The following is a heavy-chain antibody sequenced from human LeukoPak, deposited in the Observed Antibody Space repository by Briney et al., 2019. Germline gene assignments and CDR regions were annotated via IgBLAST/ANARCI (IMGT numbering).Heavy chain of an antibody. CDR2: IYYSGST. CDR1: GGSISSYY. J-gene: IGHJ4*02. D-gene: IGHD3-22*01. Sequence: PSETLSLTCTVSGGSISSYYWSWIRQPPGKGLEWIGYIYYSGSTNYNPSLKSRVTISVDTSKNQFSLKLSSVTAADTAVYYCAREFYYDRSGFGYWGQGTLVTVSS. CDR3: AREFYYDRSGFGY. V-gene: IGHV4-59*01.